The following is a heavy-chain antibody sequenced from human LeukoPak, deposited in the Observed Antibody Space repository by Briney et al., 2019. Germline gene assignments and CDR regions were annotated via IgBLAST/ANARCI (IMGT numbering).Heavy chain of an antibody. V-gene: IGHV3-7*01. J-gene: IGHJ4*02. D-gene: IGHD7-27*01. CDR2: IKEDGTQK. CDR1: GFTFNKSW. Sequence: GGSLRLSCAASGFTFNKSWMSWVRQAPGKGPEWVANIKEDGTQKYYVDSVRGRFTISRDNAENSLYLQMNSLRDEDTAVYYCAKTGERDYWGRGTLITVSS. CDR3: AKTGERDY.